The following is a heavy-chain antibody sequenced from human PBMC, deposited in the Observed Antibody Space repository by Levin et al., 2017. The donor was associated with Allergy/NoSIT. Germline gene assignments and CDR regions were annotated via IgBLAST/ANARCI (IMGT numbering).Heavy chain of an antibody. Sequence: SETLSLTCSVSGDSINDDRWWAWIRQSPDTGLEWIGEVYGSGNTKYTPSLRSRATISLDKSKRRFSLSLKSVTAADTARYFCASWSLGFCSSESCFDSRGLGVLVAVSS. CDR2: VYGSGNT. D-gene: IGHD2-2*01. CDR1: GDSINDDRW. CDR3: ASWSLGFCSSESCFDS. J-gene: IGHJ4*02. V-gene: IGHV4/OR15-8*02.